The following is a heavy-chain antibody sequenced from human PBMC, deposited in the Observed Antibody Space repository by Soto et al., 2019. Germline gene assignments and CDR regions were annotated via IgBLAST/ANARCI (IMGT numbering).Heavy chain of an antibody. Sequence: QVHLQQSGPGLVKPSETLSLTCTVSGGAINSYYWTWIRQPAGKGLEWIGRIYSSGSTKYNPSLKSRVTMSLDTSKNQFSLGLTSVTAADTAVYYCARGRRFAYWFDPWGQGTTVTVSS. CDR2: IYSSGST. D-gene: IGHD3-3*01. CDR3: ARGRRFAYWFDP. V-gene: IGHV4-4*07. J-gene: IGHJ5*01. CDR1: GGAINSYY.